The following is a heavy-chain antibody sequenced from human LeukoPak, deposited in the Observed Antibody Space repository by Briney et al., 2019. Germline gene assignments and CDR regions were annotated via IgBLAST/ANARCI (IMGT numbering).Heavy chain of an antibody. V-gene: IGHV4-59*01. Sequence: SETLSLTCTVSGGSISSYYWSWIRQPPEKGLEWSGYINYSGSTNYNPSLKSRVTISVDPYKNQFSLKLRSVPAADPAVYYCARQGGVRGYYGSGSYYYDYWGQGTLVTVSS. CDR2: INYSGST. J-gene: IGHJ4*02. D-gene: IGHD3-10*01. CDR1: GGSISSYY. CDR3: ARQGGVRGYYGSGSYYYDY.